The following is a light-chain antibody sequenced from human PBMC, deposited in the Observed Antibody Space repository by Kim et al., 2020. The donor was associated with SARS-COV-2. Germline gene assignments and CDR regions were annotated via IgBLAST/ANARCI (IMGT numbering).Light chain of an antibody. CDR3: SSYAGSSWV. Sequence: QSALTQPPSASGSPGQSVTISCTGTSSDIGAYNYVSWYQQHPGKAPKVMIYEVSERPSGVPYRFSGSKSGSTASLTVSGLQAEDEADYYCSSYAGSSWVFGGGTKLTVL. CDR1: SSDIGAYNY. J-gene: IGLJ3*02. CDR2: EVS. V-gene: IGLV2-8*01.